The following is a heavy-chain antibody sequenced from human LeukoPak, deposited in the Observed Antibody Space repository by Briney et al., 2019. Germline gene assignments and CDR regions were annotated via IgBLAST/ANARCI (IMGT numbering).Heavy chain of an antibody. D-gene: IGHD3-10*01. V-gene: IGHV4-34*01. CDR3: ARGSGRRGTMVRGVIIRPYYFDY. J-gene: IGHJ4*02. CDR1: GGSFSGYY. Sequence: PSETLSLTCAVYGGSFSGYYWSWIRQPPGEGLEWIGEINHSGSTNYNPSLKSRVTISVDTSKNQFSLKLSSVTAADTAVYYCARGSGRRGTMVRGVIIRPYYFDYWGQGTLVTVSS. CDR2: INHSGST.